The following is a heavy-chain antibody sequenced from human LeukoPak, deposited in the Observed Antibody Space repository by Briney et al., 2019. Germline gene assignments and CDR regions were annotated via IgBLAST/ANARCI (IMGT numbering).Heavy chain of an antibody. CDR2: IYYSGST. CDR1: GGSISSSSYY. V-gene: IGHV4-39*07. CDR3: ARDGQLAEGVEY. J-gene: IGHJ4*02. Sequence: SETLSLTCTVSGGSISSSSYYWGWIRQPPGKGLEWIGSIYYSGSTYYNPSLKSRVTISVDTSKNQFSLKLSSVTAADTAVYYCARDGQLAEGVEYWGQGTLVTVSS. D-gene: IGHD3-16*01.